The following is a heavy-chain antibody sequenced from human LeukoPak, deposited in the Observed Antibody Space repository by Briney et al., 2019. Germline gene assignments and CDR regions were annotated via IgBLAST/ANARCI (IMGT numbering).Heavy chain of an antibody. CDR2: ISAYNGNT. V-gene: IGHV1-18*01. CDR1: GYTFTSYG. Sequence: ASVKVSCKASGYTFTSYGISWVRRAPGQGLEWMGWISAYNGNTNYAQKLQGRVTMTTDTSTSTAYMELRSLRSDDTAVYYCARDFVYYDSSGYYSVYWGQGTLVTVSS. D-gene: IGHD3-22*01. CDR3: ARDFVYYDSSGYYSVY. J-gene: IGHJ4*02.